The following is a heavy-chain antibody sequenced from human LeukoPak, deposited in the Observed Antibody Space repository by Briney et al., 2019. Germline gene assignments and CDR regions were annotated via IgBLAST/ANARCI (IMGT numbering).Heavy chain of an antibody. J-gene: IGHJ4*02. CDR2: INHSGST. D-gene: IGHD6-13*01. CDR3: ARGVYIAAAQYAY. V-gene: IGHV4-34*01. Sequence: KSSETLSLTCAVYGGSFRGYYWSWIRQPPGKGLEWIGEINHSGSTNYNPSLKSRVTISVDTSKNQFSLKLSSVTAADTAVYYCARGVYIAAAQYAYWGQGTLVTVSS. CDR1: GGSFRGYY.